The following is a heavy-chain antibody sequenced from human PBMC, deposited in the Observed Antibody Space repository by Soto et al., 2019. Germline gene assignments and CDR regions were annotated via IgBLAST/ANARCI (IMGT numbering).Heavy chain of an antibody. V-gene: IGHV3-30*18. CDR1: GFTFSSYG. D-gene: IGHD2-2*01. J-gene: IGHJ4*02. CDR2: ISYDGSNK. CDR3: AKVSGGVVPAAAGVYFDY. Sequence: QVQLVESGGGVVQPGRSLRLSCAASGFTFSSYGMHWVRQAPGKGLEWVAVISYDGSNKYYADSVKGRFTISRDNSKNTLYLQMNSLRAEETAVYYCAKVSGGVVPAAAGVYFDYWGQGTLVTVSS.